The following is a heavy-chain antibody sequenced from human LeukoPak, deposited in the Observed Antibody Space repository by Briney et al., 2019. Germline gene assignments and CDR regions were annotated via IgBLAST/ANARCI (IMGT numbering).Heavy chain of an antibody. CDR3: ARAILSGYPDS. J-gene: IGHJ4*02. V-gene: IGHV4-39*07. D-gene: IGHD3-3*01. CDR2: INHSGST. Sequence: SETLSLTCTVSGGSISSSSYYWGWIRQPPGKGLEWIGEINHSGSTNYNPSLKSRVTISVDTSKNQFSLKLSSVTAADTAVYYCARAILSGYPDSWGQGTLVIVFS. CDR1: GGSISSSSYY.